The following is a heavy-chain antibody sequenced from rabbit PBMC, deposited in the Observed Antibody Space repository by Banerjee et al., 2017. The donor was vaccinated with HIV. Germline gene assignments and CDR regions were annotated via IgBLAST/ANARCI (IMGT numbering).Heavy chain of an antibody. D-gene: IGHD6-1*01. CDR3: ARDYTHGYAGYAYAFRL. Sequence: QSLEESGGDLVKPGASLTLTCTASGFSFSSSYYMCWVRQAPGKGLEWIACIYVDSSGSTWYASWAKGRFTISKTSSTTVTLQMTSLTAADTATYFCARDYTHGYAGYAYAFRLWGQGTLVTVS. CDR2: IYVDSSGST. V-gene: IGHV1S40*01. CDR1: GFSFSSSYY. J-gene: IGHJ3*01.